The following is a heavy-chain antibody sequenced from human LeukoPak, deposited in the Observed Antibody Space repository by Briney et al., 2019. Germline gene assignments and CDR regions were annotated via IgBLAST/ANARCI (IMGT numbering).Heavy chain of an antibody. CDR1: GGSISSYY. CDR2: IYYSGST. CDR3: ARAHGQLLFDY. Sequence: TSETLSLTCTVSGGSISSYYWSWIRQPPGKGLEWIGYIYYSGSTNYNPSLKSRVTISVDTFKNQFSLKLSSVTAADTAVYYCARAHGQLLFDYWGQGTLVTVSS. D-gene: IGHD2-2*01. V-gene: IGHV4-59*01. J-gene: IGHJ4*02.